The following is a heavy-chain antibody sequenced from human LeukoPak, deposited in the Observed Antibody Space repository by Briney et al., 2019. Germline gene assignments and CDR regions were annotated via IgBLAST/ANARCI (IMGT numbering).Heavy chain of an antibody. CDR3: AKDLAAVPGNKYFAY. J-gene: IGHJ4*02. CDR1: GFAFSTYD. Sequence: GGSLRLSCAASGFAFSTYDMTWVRQAPGKGLEWVSSISGSGGSTYYADSVKGRFTTSRDNSKNTLYLQMNGLRAEDTAVYYCAKDLAAVPGNKYFAYWGQGTLVTVSS. V-gene: IGHV3-23*01. CDR2: ISGSGGST. D-gene: IGHD6-19*01.